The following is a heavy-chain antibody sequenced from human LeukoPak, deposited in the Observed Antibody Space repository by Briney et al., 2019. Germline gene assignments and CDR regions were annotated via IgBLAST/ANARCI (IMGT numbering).Heavy chain of an antibody. V-gene: IGHV3-23*01. Sequence: PGGSLRLSCAASGFTFSSYAMHWVRQAPGKGLEWVSAITGSSGSTYYADSVKGRFTISRDNSKNTLYLQINSLRVEDTAVYYCARDQLGAVLYFDYWGQGALVTVSS. J-gene: IGHJ4*02. D-gene: IGHD1-1*01. CDR2: ITGSSGST. CDR3: ARDQLGAVLYFDY. CDR1: GFTFSSYA.